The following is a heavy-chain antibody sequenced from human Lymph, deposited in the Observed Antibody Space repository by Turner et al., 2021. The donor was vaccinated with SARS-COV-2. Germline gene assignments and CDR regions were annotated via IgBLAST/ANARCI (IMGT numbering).Heavy chain of an antibody. J-gene: IGHJ4*02. CDR3: AKDPGYCSGGSCYSRTYFDF. D-gene: IGHD2-15*01. CDR2: ISGDGGGT. CDR1: GFTFDDYA. V-gene: IGHV3-43*02. Sequence: EVQLVESGGGVVQPGGPLRLPCAASGFTFDDYAMHWVRQAPGEGLEWVSLISGDGGGTYYADSVKGRFTISRDNSKNSLSLQMNSLRAEDTAWYYCAKDPGYCSGGSCYSRTYFDFWGQGTLVTVSA.